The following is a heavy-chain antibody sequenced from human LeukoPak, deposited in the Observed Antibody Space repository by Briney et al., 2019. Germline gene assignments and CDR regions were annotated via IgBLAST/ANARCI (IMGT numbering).Heavy chain of an antibody. CDR1: GFTFSSYA. J-gene: IGHJ4*02. Sequence: GGSLRLSCAASGFTFSSYAMSWVRQAPGKGLEWVSAISGSGGSTYYADSVKGRFTISRDNSKNTLYLQMNSLRAEDTAVYYCATGYDSSGYYPGYWGQGTLVTVSS. CDR3: ATGYDSSGYYPGY. CDR2: ISGSGGST. V-gene: IGHV3-23*01. D-gene: IGHD3-22*01.